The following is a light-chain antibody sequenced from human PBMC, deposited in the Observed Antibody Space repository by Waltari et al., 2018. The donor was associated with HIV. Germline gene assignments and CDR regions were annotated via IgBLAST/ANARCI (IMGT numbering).Light chain of an antibody. CDR3: CSYAGSYSYVV. CDR1: SSDVGGYNY. J-gene: IGLJ2*01. CDR2: DVN. V-gene: IGLV2-11*01. Sequence: QSALTQPRSVSGSPGQSVTMSCSGTSSDVGGYNYVSWYQQHPGKAPKLMIYDVNKRLSGVPDRFSGSKSGNTASLTISGLQAEDEADYYCCSYAGSYSYVVLGGGTKLTVL.